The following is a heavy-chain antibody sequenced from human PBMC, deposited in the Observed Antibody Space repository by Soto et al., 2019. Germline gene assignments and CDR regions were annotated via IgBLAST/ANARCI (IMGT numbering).Heavy chain of an antibody. CDR1: GFTFSSYS. V-gene: IGHV3-21*01. CDR3: ASIAAVGTGVWGFDP. D-gene: IGHD6-13*01. Sequence: EVQLVESGGGLVKPGGSLRLSCAASGFTFSSYSMNWVRQAPGKGLEWVSSISSSSSYIYYADSVKGRFTISRDNAKNSLYLQMNSLRAEDTAVYYCASIAAVGTGVWGFDPWGQGTLVTVSS. CDR2: ISSSSSYI. J-gene: IGHJ5*02.